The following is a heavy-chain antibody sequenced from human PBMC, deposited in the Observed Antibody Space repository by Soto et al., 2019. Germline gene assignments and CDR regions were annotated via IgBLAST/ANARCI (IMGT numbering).Heavy chain of an antibody. CDR3: ARDRILVGYYYYGMDV. CDR2: IYTSGST. CDR1: GGSISSYF. D-gene: IGHD2-8*02. V-gene: IGHV4-4*07. Sequence: SETLSLTCTVSGGSISSYFWSWIRQPAGKGLEWIGRIYTSGSTNSNPSLKSRVTMSVDTSKNQFSLKLSSVTAADTAVYYCARDRILVGYYYYGMDVWGQGTKVS. J-gene: IGHJ6*01.